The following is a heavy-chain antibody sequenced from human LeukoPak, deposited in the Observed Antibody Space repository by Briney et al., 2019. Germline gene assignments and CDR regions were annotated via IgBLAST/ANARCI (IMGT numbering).Heavy chain of an antibody. D-gene: IGHD1-26*01. V-gene: IGHV4-38-2*02. CDR3: ARTLGASVDY. CDR1: GYSISSGYY. Sequence: SETLSLTCTVSGYSISSGYYWGWIRQPPGKGLEWIGSIFHSGSTYYNPSLKSRVTISVDTSKNQFSLRLISVTATDTAVYYCARTLGASVDYWGQGTLVTVSS. J-gene: IGHJ4*02. CDR2: IFHSGST.